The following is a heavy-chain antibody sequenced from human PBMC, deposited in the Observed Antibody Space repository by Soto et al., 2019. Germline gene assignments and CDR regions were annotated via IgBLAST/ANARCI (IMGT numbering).Heavy chain of an antibody. V-gene: IGHV3-23*01. CDR2: ISASGSST. J-gene: IGHJ4*02. CDR3: AKSDCAGGSCYSGFDY. Sequence: EVQLLESGGGSVQPGGSLRLSCATSGLTFRSYAMNWVRQAPGQGLEWVSSISASGSSTYYADSVKGRFTVSRDNSKNTLSLQMNTLRAEDTAVYYCAKSDCAGGSCYSGFDYWGQGTLVTVSS. CDR1: GLTFRSYA. D-gene: IGHD2-15*01.